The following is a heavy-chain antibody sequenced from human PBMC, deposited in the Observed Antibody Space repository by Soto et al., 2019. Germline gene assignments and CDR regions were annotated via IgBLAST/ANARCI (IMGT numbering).Heavy chain of an antibody. V-gene: IGHV3-23*01. Sequence: GGSLRLSCAASGVTFSTYAMAWVRQAPGKGLEWVSTISDTGGGTFYADSVKGRFTIPRDNSKNTLYLQMQSLRAEDTAIYFCAIGRRHTSGRNKWFDPWGRGTQVTVSS. D-gene: IGHD2-15*01. J-gene: IGHJ5*02. CDR3: AIGRRHTSGRNKWFDP. CDR2: ISDTGGGT. CDR1: GVTFSTYA.